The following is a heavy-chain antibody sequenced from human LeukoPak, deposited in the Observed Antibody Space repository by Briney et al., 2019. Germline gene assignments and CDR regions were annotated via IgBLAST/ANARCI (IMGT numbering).Heavy chain of an antibody. Sequence: ASVKVPCKASGYTFTSYDINWVRQATGQGLEWMGWMNPNSGNTGYAQKFQGRVTMTRNTSISTAYMELSSLRSEDTAVYYCARAAMVRGANPPHYWGQGTLVTVSS. D-gene: IGHD3-10*01. V-gene: IGHV1-8*01. J-gene: IGHJ4*02. CDR2: MNPNSGNT. CDR3: ARAAMVRGANPPHY. CDR1: GYTFTSYD.